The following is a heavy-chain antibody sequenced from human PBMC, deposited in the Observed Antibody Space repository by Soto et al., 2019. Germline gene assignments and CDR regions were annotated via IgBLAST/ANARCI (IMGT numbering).Heavy chain of an antibody. J-gene: IGHJ4*02. CDR1: GCSRSSNGYY. D-gene: IGHD5-18*01. CDR2: IYYSGST. Sequence: TLSLTCTVSGCSRSSNGYYWSWIRQHPGKGLEWIGYIYYSGSTYYNPSLKSRVTISVDTSKNQFSLKLSSVTAADTAVYYCARYTAMAYYFHSWGQGTLATVSS. CDR3: ARYTAMAYYFHS. V-gene: IGHV4-31*03.